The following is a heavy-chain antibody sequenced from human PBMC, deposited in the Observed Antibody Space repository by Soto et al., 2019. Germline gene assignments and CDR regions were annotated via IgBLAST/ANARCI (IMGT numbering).Heavy chain of an antibody. Sequence: GESLKISCRTSADKFTSSLISWVRQKPGKGLKWMVIIFPSDSDTSYSPSFQAQVTITSDWSTSTLFLQWTSLKASDTDVYFCARKDKSGYFNWFDPWGKGTLVTVSS. CDR3: ARKDKSGYFNWFDP. J-gene: IGHJ5*02. V-gene: IGHV5-51*01. D-gene: IGHD3-22*01. CDR1: ADKFTSSL. CDR2: IFPSDSDT.